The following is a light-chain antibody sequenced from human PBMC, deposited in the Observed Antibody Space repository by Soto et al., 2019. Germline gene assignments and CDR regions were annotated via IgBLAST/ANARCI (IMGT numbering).Light chain of an antibody. CDR3: AVWDDSLNGVV. Sequence: QSVLTQPPSVSEAPRQRVTISCSGSRSNVGNNAVNWYQQLPGKAPKLLIYYDDLLPSGVSDRCSGSKSGTSASLAISGLQSEDEADYYCAVWDDSLNGVVFGGGTKLTVL. J-gene: IGLJ3*02. V-gene: IGLV1-36*01. CDR2: YDD. CDR1: RSNVGNNA.